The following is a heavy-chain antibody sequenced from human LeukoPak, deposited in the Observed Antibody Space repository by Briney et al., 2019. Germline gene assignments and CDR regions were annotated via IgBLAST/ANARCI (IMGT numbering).Heavy chain of an antibody. D-gene: IGHD3-10*01. CDR3: AKVCLRGSPYYYGSGSYPYYYYGMDV. CDR2: ISYDGSNK. V-gene: IGHV3-30*18. Sequence: GGSLRLSCAASGFTFSNYGMHWVRQAPGKGLEWVAVISYDGSNKYYADSVKGRFTISRDNSKNTLYLQMNSLRAEDTAVYYCAKVCLRGSPYYYGSGSYPYYYYGMDVWGQGTTVTVSS. CDR1: GFTFSNYG. J-gene: IGHJ6*02.